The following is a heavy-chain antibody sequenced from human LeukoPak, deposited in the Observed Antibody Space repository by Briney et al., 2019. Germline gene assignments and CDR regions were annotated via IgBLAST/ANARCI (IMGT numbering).Heavy chain of an antibody. J-gene: IGHJ4*02. CDR3: ARATPGEWELQR. CDR1: GLTFSSDW. Sequence: GGSVRLSCAASGLTFSSDWMHWVRQAPGKGLVWVSRINCDWTNTSFADAVKGRFTISRDNAKDTLYLQMNSLRAEDTAVYYCARATPGEWELQRWGQGTLVTVSS. D-gene: IGHD1-26*01. CDR2: INCDWTNT. V-gene: IGHV3-74*01.